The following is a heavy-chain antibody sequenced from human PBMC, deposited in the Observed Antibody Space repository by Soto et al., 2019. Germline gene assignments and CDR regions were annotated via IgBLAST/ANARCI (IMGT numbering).Heavy chain of an antibody. CDR3: ATQEVGGSYVYTFDP. CDR1: GGSIASSSYY. D-gene: IGHD1-26*01. V-gene: IGHV4-39*01. J-gene: IGHJ5*02. CDR2: IYYSGST. Sequence: PSETLSLTCTVSGGSIASSSYYWGGIRQPPGKGLEWIGSIYYSGSTYYNPSLKSRVTISVDTSKNQFSLKLGSVTAADTAVYYCATQEVGGSYVYTFDPWGQGTLVTSPQ.